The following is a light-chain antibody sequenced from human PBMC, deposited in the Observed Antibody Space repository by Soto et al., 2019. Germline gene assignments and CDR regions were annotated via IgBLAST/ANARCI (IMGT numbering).Light chain of an antibody. V-gene: IGKV1-5*01. J-gene: IGKJ2*01. Sequence: DIQMTQSPSTLSASVGDRVTITCRASQSISSWLAWYQQKPGKAPKLLIYDASSLESGVPSRFSGSGSGTEFTLTICSLQPDDFATYYCQQYNSYSPYTFGQGTKLGIK. CDR3: QQYNSYSPYT. CDR1: QSISSW. CDR2: DAS.